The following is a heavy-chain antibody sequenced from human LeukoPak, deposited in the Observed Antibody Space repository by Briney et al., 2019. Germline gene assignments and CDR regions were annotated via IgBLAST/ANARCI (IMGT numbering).Heavy chain of an antibody. D-gene: IGHD6-19*01. CDR2: INPNNGGT. CDR3: ARVSGGYSSGWLDY. V-gene: IGHV1-2*02. Sequence: ASVKVSCKTSGYTFTGYYIHWVRQAPGQGLEWMGWINPNNGGTNYAQKFHSRVTMTRDTSISTAYMELSRLTSDDTAVYYCARVSGGYSSGWLDYWGQGTLATVSS. CDR1: GYTFTGYY. J-gene: IGHJ4*02.